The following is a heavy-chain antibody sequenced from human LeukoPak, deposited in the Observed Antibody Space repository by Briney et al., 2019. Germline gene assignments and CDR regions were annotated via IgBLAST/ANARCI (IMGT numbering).Heavy chain of an antibody. CDR3: AKADSSGSRGSFDY. CDR2: ISWNSGSI. CDR1: GFTFDDYA. J-gene: IGHJ4*02. D-gene: IGHD3-22*01. V-gene: IGHV3-9*01. Sequence: GRSLRLSCAASGFTFDDYAMHWVRQAPGKGLEWVSGISWNSGSIGYADSVKGRFTISRDNAKNPLYLQMNSLRAEDTVLYYCAKADSSGSRGSFDYWGQGTLVTVSS.